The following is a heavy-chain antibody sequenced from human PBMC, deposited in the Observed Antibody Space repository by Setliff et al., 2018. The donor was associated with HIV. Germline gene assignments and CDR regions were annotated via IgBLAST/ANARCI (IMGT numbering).Heavy chain of an antibody. V-gene: IGHV3-43D*03. J-gene: IGHJ4*02. D-gene: IGHD3-10*01. Sequence: PGGSLRLSCAASGFTFDDYAMHWVRQVPGKGLEWVSLISWNGGSTYYADSVRGRFAISRENSTNTVYLQMHSLRAEDTALYYCAKVMTLWFGASDSWGQGTRGTVSS. CDR1: GFTFDDYA. CDR3: AKVMTLWFGASDS. CDR2: ISWNGGST.